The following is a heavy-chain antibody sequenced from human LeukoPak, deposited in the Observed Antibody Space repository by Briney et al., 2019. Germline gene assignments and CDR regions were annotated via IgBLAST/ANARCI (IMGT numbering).Heavy chain of an antibody. CDR2: INHSGSI. D-gene: IGHD2-21*02. V-gene: IGHV4-34*01. CDR3: ARGQVTAKFALFDY. J-gene: IGHJ4*02. CDR1: GGSFSGYY. Sequence: PSETLSLTCAVYGGSFSGYYWRWIRQPPGKGLEWIGEINHSGSINYDPSRKSRVTISVDTSKNQFSLKLSSVTAADPAVYYCARGQVTAKFALFDYWGQGTLVTVSS.